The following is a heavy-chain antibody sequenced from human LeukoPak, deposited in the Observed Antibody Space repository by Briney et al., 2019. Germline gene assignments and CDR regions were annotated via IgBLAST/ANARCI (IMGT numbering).Heavy chain of an antibody. Sequence: ASVKVSCKASGYTFTGYYMHWVRQAPGQGLEWMGWINPNSGGTNHAQKFQGWVTMTRDTSISTAYMELSRLRSDDTAVYYCARDLSYYGMDVWGQGTTVTVSS. J-gene: IGHJ6*02. CDR3: ARDLSYYGMDV. CDR2: INPNSGGT. V-gene: IGHV1-2*04. CDR1: GYTFTGYY. D-gene: IGHD3-16*02.